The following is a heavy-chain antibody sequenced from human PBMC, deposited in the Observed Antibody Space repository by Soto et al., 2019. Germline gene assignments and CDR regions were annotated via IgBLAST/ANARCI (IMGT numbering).Heavy chain of an antibody. V-gene: IGHV3-21*01. J-gene: IGHJ4*02. CDR1: GFTFSSYN. CDR2: ISDSSIYI. CDR3: ARDSSGSGWPYYFDY. D-gene: IGHD6-19*01. Sequence: GSLRLSCAATGFTFSSYNMNWVRQAPGKGLEWVSSISDSSIYIYYADSMKGRFTISRDNAQNSLYLQMNSLRAEDTAVYYCARDSSGSGWPYYFDYWGQGTLVTVSS.